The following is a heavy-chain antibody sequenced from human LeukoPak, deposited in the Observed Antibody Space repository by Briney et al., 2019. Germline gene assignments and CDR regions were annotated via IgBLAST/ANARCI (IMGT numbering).Heavy chain of an antibody. Sequence: KPGGSLRLSCAASGFTFSSYSMNWVRQAPGKGLEWVSSISSSSSYIYYADSVKGRFTISRDNAKNSLYLQMNSLRAEDTAVYYCAKDDRGGWYYFDYWGQGTLVTVSS. CDR3: AKDDRGGWYYFDY. CDR1: GFTFSSYS. D-gene: IGHD6-19*01. CDR2: ISSSSSYI. J-gene: IGHJ4*02. V-gene: IGHV3-21*01.